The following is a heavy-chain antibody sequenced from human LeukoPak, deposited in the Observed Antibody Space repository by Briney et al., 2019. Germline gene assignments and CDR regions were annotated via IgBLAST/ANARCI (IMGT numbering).Heavy chain of an antibody. D-gene: IGHD4-17*01. CDR3: ARAGTNLGDYDF. Sequence: SETLSLTCTVSGGSISSSNYYWGWIRQPPGKGLEWIGNIYYSGNIYYNPSLKSRVTISVDTSKNQFSLKLSSVTAADTAVYYCARAGTNLGDYDFWGQGTLVTVSS. V-gene: IGHV4-39*07. J-gene: IGHJ4*02. CDR1: GGSISSSNYY. CDR2: IYYSGNI.